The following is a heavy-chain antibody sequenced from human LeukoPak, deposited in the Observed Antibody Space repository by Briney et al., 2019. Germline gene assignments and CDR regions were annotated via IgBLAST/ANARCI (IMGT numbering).Heavy chain of an antibody. J-gene: IGHJ4*02. Sequence: GGSLRLSCAASGFYFGDYGMSWVRQVPGKGLEWVAGITWNGESTSYAESVKGRFTISRDNTRNFLYLQMNSLGADDTAVYYCARDWRSGFSIDFWGQGLLVTVSS. CDR3: ARDWRSGFSIDF. V-gene: IGHV3-20*04. D-gene: IGHD3-22*01. CDR1: GFYFGDYG. CDR2: ITWNGEST.